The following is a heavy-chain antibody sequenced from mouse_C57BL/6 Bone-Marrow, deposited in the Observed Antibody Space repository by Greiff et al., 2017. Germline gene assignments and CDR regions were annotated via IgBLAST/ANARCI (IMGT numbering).Heavy chain of an antibody. CDR1: GYTFTSYW. J-gene: IGHJ4*01. D-gene: IGHD2-3*01. CDR3: AINVYYLYAMGY. V-gene: IGHV1-74*01. Sequence: QVHVKQPGAELVKPGASVKVSCKASGYTFTSYWMHWVKQRPGQGLEWIGRIHPSDSDTTYKQESKGKATLTVDKSSSTAYMQLSSLTSEDSAVYYWAINVYYLYAMGYWGQGTSVTVSS. CDR2: IHPSDSDT.